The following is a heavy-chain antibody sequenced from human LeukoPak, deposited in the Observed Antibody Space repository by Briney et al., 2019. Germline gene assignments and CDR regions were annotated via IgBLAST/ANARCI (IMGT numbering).Heavy chain of an antibody. CDR2: IYYSGST. CDR1: GGSISSYY. Sequence: PSETLSLTCTVSGGSISSYYWSWIRQPPGKGLEWIGYIYYSGSTNYNPSLKSRVTISVDTSKNQFSLKLSSVTAADTAVYYCASIRIRQDYWGQGTLVTVSS. CDR3: ASIRIRQDY. D-gene: IGHD3-16*01. J-gene: IGHJ4*02. V-gene: IGHV4-59*01.